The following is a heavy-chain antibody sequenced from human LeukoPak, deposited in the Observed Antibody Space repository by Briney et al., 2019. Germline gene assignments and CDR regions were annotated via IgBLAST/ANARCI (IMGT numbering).Heavy chain of an antibody. CDR1: GGSFSGYY. CDR2: INRSGST. J-gene: IGHJ4*02. D-gene: IGHD6-13*01. V-gene: IGHV4-34*01. Sequence: SGTLSLTCAVYGGSFSGYYWSWIRQPPGKELEWIGEINRSGSTNYNPSLKSRVTISVDTSKNQFSLKLSSVTAADTAVYYCARDSGGSSWLLPGFWGQGTLVTVSS. CDR3: ARDSGGSSWLLPGF.